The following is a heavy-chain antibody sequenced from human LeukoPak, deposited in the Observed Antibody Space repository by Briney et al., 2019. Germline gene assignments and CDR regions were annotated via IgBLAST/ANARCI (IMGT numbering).Heavy chain of an antibody. Sequence: PSGTLSLTCAVSGGSISSNNWWGWVRQPPGKGLECLGEIYHSGSPNYNPSLKSRVTMSVDKSRNHFSLNLSSVTAADTAVYYCARVNINNWHSCDYWGQGTLVTVSS. CDR1: GGSISSNNW. CDR3: ARVNINNWHSCDY. D-gene: IGHD1-1*01. CDR2: IYHSGSP. V-gene: IGHV4-4*02. J-gene: IGHJ4*02.